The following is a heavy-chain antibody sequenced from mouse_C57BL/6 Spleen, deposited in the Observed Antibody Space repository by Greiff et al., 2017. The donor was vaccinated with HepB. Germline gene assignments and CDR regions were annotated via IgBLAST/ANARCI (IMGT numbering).Heavy chain of an antibody. D-gene: IGHD1-1*01. CDR2: IYPRDGST. CDR3: AREDYYGSRSFAY. CDR1: GYTFTDHT. J-gene: IGHJ3*01. Sequence: VKLVESDAELVKPGASVKISCKVSGYTFTDHTIHWMKQRPEQGLEWIGYIYPRDGSTKYNEKFKGKATLTADKSSSTAYMQLNSLTSEDSAVYFCAREDYYGSRSFAYWGQGTLVTVSA. V-gene: IGHV1-78*01.